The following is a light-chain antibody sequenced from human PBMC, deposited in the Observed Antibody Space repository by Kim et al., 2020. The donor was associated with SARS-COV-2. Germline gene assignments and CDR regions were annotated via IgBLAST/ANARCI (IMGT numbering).Light chain of an antibody. CDR1: SGNIASNF. CDR3: QSYDATNQV. Sequence: GTTITISCTRSSGNIASNFVQWYQQRPGSSPTIVIYEDYQRPSGVPDRFAGSIDRSANSASLTISGLKTEDEADYYCQSYDATNQVFGGGTQLTVL. V-gene: IGLV6-57*01. CDR2: EDY. J-gene: IGLJ3*02.